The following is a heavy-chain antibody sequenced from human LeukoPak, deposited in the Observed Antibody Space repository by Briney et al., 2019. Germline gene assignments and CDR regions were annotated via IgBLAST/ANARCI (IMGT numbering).Heavy chain of an antibody. CDR1: GGSITSYS. CDR3: ARHRLEMASTHDAFDL. CDR2: IFYTGRT. Sequence: SETLSLTCTASGGSITSYSWSWIRQPPGKRLEWIGYIFYTGRTNYSPSLNSRVTISVDTSKKQFSLKLRSVTAADTAVYFCARHRLEMASTHDAFDLWGLGTMVTVSS. J-gene: IGHJ3*01. V-gene: IGHV4-59*08. D-gene: IGHD5-24*01.